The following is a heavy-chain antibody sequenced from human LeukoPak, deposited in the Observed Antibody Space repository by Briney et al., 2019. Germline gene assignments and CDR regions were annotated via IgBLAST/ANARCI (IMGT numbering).Heavy chain of an antibody. CDR3: VGYFQSQSYGWYDSGY. D-gene: IGHD6-19*01. CDR2: ISGSGGAT. Sequence: GGSLRLSCAASGLTFSSYAMNWVRQAPGKGLEWVSCISGSGGATYYADSVKGRFTISRDNSRDTLYLQMNSLRAEDTAVYYSVGYFQSQSYGWYDSGYWGQGTLVTVSS. J-gene: IGHJ4*02. V-gene: IGHV3-23*01. CDR1: GLTFSSYA.